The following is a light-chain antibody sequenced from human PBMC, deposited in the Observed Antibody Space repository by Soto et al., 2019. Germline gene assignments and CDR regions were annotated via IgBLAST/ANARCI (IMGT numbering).Light chain of an antibody. CDR2: KAS. CDR1: QSFSSW. J-gene: IGKJ1*01. Sequence: QLTQSPSFLSASVGDRVTISCRASQSFSSWLAWFQQKPGKDPNLLIYKASSLESGVPSRFSGSGSGTDFTLTISCLQSEDFATYYCQQYYSYPRTFGQGTKVDI. CDR3: QQYYSYPRT. V-gene: IGKV1-5*03.